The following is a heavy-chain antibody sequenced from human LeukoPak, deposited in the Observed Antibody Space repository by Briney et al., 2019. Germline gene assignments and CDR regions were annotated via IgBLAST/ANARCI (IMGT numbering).Heavy chain of an antibody. D-gene: IGHD5-18*01. J-gene: IGHJ5*02. V-gene: IGHV4-59*01. CDR3: ARAISGCSYGS. CDR2: IYYSGST. CDR1: GGCISSYY. Sequence: SETLSLTCTVSGGCISSYYWSWIRQPPGKGLEWIGYIYYSGSTNYNPSLKSRVTISVDTSKNQFSLKLSSVTAADTAVYYCARAISGCSYGSWGQGTLVTVSS.